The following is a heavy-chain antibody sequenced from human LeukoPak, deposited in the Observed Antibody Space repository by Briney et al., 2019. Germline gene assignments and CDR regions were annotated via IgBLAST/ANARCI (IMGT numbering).Heavy chain of an antibody. CDR1: GFTFSSYS. CDR2: ISSSSSYI. CDR3: ARAGEDSRRHYQGFDY. Sequence: GGSLRLSCAASGFTFSSYSMNWVRQAPGKGLEWVSSISSSSSYIYYADSVKGRFTISRDSAKNSMYLQTNSLRAEDTAVYYCARAGEDSRRHYQGFDYWGQGTLVTVSS. D-gene: IGHD3-22*01. J-gene: IGHJ4*02. V-gene: IGHV3-21*01.